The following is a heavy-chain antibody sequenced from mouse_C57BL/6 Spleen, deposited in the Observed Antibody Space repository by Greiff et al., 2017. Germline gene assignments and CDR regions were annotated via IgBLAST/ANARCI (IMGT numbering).Heavy chain of an antibody. V-gene: IGHV2-5*01. CDR2: IWRGGST. Sequence: QVQLQQSGPGLVQPSQSLSITCTVSGFSLTGYGVHWVRQSPGKGLEWLGVIWRGGSTDYNAAFMSRLSITKDNSKSQVFFKMNSLQADDTAIYYCAKNYYGSSWYFDVWGTGTTVTVSS. J-gene: IGHJ1*03. CDR1: GFSLTGYG. D-gene: IGHD1-1*01. CDR3: AKNYYGSSWYFDV.